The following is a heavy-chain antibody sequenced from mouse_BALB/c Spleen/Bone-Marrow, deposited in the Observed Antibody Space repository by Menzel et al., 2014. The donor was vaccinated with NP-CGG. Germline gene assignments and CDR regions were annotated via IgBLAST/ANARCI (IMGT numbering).Heavy chain of an antibody. V-gene: IGHV1-54*01. CDR2: LNPGSGGT. D-gene: IGHD2-1*01. CDR3: ERRIYYAMGY. Sequence: VQRVESGAELVRPGTSVKVSCKASGYAFTNYLIEWVKQRPGQGLEWIGVLNPGSGGTNYNENFKGKATLTADKSSSTAYMQLSSLTSDDSAVYFCERRIYYAMGYWGQGTTLTVSS. CDR1: GYAFTNYL. J-gene: IGHJ2*01.